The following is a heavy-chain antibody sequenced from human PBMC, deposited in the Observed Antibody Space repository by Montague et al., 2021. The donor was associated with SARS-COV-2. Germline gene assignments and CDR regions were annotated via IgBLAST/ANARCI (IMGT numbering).Heavy chain of an antibody. CDR2: ISGGGTYT. J-gene: IGHJ4*02. CDR1: GFTFSVYS. V-gene: IGHV3-21*01. CDR3: ARAWKDKPIDY. D-gene: IGHD1-1*01. Sequence: SLRLSCAASGFTFSVYSMNWVRQAPGKGLEWVSYISGGGTYTHYADSVKGRFTISRDNAKNSLYLQMNSLRVEDTAVYYCARAWKDKPIDYWGQGTLVTVSS.